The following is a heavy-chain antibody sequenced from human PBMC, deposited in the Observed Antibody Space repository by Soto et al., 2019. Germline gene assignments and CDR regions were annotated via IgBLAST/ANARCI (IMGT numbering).Heavy chain of an antibody. D-gene: IGHD1-26*01. J-gene: IGHJ4*02. CDR1: GGSISRSSYY. V-gene: IGHV4-39*01. Sequence: SETLSLTCTVSGGSISRSSYYWGWIRQPPGKGLEWIGSIYSSGSTYYNPSLKSRVTISVDTSKNQFSLKLSSVTAADTAVYYCARHGPGGSYSDYWGQGTLVTVSS. CDR2: IYSSGST. CDR3: ARHGPGGSYSDY.